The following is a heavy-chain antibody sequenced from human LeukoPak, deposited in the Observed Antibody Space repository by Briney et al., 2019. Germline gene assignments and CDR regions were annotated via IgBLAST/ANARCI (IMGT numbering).Heavy chain of an antibody. Sequence: SETLSLTCAVYGVSFSGYDWSWIRQAPGKGLEWIGEINHSGSTNYNPYLKSRVTISVVTSKNQFSLKLSSVTAADRAVYYCAMRDYGSGSFPYMVVWGRGTTVSVSS. CDR1: GVSFSGYD. CDR2: INHSGST. V-gene: IGHV4-34*01. CDR3: AMRDYGSGSFPYMVV. D-gene: IGHD3-10*01. J-gene: IGHJ6*03.